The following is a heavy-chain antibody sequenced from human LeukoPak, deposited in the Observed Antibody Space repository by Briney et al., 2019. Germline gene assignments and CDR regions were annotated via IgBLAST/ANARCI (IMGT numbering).Heavy chain of an antibody. CDR3: VKDMVQRNGIFDPFDI. D-gene: IGHD3-10*01. Sequence: GGSLRLSCAVSGFIFSNYAMTWVRQAPGKGLEWVSSIEGDGSASYYADSVKGRFAISRDDPKNTLYLQLTSLRVEDTAIYFCVKDMVQRNGIFDPFDIWGQGTMVTISS. V-gene: IGHV3-23*01. CDR2: IEGDGSAS. J-gene: IGHJ3*02. CDR1: GFIFSNYA.